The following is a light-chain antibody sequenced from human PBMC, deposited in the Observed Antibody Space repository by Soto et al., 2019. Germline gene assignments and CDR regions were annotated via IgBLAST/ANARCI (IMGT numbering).Light chain of an antibody. CDR3: GTLDSSLSAV. CDR1: SSNIGNNY. V-gene: IGLV1-51*01. Sequence: QSVLTQPPSVSAAPGQKVTISCSGSSSNIGNNYVSWYQQLPGTAPKLLIYDNNKRPSGIPDRFSGSKSGTSATLGITGLQTGDEADYYCGTLDSSLSAVFGTGTKLTVL. CDR2: DNN. J-gene: IGLJ1*01.